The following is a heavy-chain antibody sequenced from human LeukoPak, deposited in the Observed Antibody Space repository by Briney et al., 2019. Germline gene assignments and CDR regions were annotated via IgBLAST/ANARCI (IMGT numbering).Heavy chain of an antibody. V-gene: IGHV1-2*06. J-gene: IGHJ5*02. D-gene: IGHD3-22*01. Sequence: ASVNVSCRASGYTFTGYYLHWVRQAPGQGVEWMGRSNCNSGGSNYAQKFQGRVTMTRDTSINTVYMVLSSLRFDDTAFYYCARADDTRGGNWFDPWGQGTLVTVSS. CDR2: SNCNSGGS. CDR3: ARADDTRGGNWFDP. CDR1: GYTFTGYY.